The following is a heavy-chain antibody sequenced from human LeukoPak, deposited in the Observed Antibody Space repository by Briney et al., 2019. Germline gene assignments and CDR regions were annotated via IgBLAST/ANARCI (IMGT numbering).Heavy chain of an antibody. CDR2: INHSGST. Sequence: SETLSLTCTVSGGSISSSSYYWGWIRQPPGKGLEWIGEINHSGSTNYNPSLKSRVTISVDTSKNQFSLKLSSVTATDTAVYYCARGVAQNWGQGTLVTVSS. CDR1: GGSISSSSYY. J-gene: IGHJ4*02. V-gene: IGHV4-39*07. CDR3: ARGVAQN. D-gene: IGHD5-12*01.